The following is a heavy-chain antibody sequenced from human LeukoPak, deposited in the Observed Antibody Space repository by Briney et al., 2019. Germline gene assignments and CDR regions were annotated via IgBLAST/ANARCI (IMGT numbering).Heavy chain of an antibody. CDR1: GASLSNYH. CDR2: MYDSGNT. D-gene: IGHD2-15*01. CDR3: ARGGLHILA. V-gene: IGHV4-59*07. J-gene: IGHJ5*02. Sequence: SDTVSLICTVYGASLSNYHWSWVRQPPGKGLEWIGYMYDSGNTNSNPSLKSRVTISVDTSKNQFSLNLNSVTAADTAVYYCARGGLHILAWGQGTLVTVSS.